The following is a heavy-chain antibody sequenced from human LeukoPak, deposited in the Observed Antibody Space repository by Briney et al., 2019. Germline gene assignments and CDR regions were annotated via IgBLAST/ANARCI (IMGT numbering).Heavy chain of an antibody. D-gene: IGHD3-9*01. V-gene: IGHV5-51*01. CDR2: IYPGDSDT. Sequence: GESLKISCKGSGYSFTSYWIGWVRQMPGKGLEWMGIIYPGDSDTRYSPSFQGQVTISADKSIRTAYLQWSSLKASDTAMYYCARHYHYDILTGYTNWFDPWGEGTLVTVSS. CDR3: ARHYHYDILTGYTNWFDP. J-gene: IGHJ5*02. CDR1: GYSFTSYW.